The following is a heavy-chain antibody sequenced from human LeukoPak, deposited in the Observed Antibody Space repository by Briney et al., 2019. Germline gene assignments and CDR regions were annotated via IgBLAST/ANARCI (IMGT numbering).Heavy chain of an antibody. CDR1: KFTFSSYW. Sequence: GGSLRLSCAASKFTFSSYWMSWVRQAPGKGLEWVANIKEDGSEKYYVDSVKGRFTISRDNAKNTLFLQMNSLTVEDTAFYYCAKGLGVQSLIVDALDVWGRGTMVTVSS. J-gene: IGHJ3*01. CDR3: AKGLGVQSLIVDALDV. D-gene: IGHD1-26*01. CDR2: IKEDGSEK. V-gene: IGHV3-7*03.